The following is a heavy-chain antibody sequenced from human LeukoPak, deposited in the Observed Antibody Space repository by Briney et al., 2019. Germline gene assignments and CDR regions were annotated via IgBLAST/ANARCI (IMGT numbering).Heavy chain of an antibody. V-gene: IGHV4-34*01. Sequence: SETLSLTCAVYGGSFSGYYWIWIRQPPGKGLEWIGEINHSGSTNYNPSLKSRVTISVDTSKNQFSLKLSSVTAADTAVYYCARMGRERRSAYMDVWGKGTTVTVSS. CDR3: ARMGRERRSAYMDV. CDR1: GGSFSGYY. D-gene: IGHD3-16*01. CDR2: INHSGST. J-gene: IGHJ6*03.